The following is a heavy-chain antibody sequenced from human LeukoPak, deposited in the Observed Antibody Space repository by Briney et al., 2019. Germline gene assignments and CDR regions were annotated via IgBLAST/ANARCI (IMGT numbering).Heavy chain of an antibody. J-gene: IGHJ5*02. CDR1: GGSFSGYY. CDR2: INHSGST. Sequence: SETLSLTCAVYGGSFSGYYWSWIRQPPGKGLAWIGEINHSGSTNYNPSLKSRVTISVDTSKNQFSLKLSSVTAADTAVYYCARRLIVATILSRKGSWFDPWGQGTLVTVSS. V-gene: IGHV4-34*01. D-gene: IGHD5-12*01. CDR3: ARRLIVATILSRKGSWFDP.